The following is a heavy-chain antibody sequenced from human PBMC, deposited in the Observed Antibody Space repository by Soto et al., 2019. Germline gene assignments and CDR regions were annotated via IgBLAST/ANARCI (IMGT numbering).Heavy chain of an antibody. CDR3: ARDWRQMSRGGCFDY. CDR2: TVPLSGTP. Sequence: QVRLVQSGSEVKKPGSSVRLSCKVSGANSNSYSIAWVRQAPGQGLEWMGTTVPLSGTPNYAQKFLDRVTLTADKSTSTAYMELSSLRSEDTGIYYCARDWRQMSRGGCFDYWGQGSLVSVSS. J-gene: IGHJ4*02. CDR1: GANSNSYS. D-gene: IGHD3-16*01. V-gene: IGHV1-69*06.